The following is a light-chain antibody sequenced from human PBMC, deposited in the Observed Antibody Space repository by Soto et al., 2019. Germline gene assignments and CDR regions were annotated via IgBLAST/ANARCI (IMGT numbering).Light chain of an antibody. Sequence: EIVLTPSPATLSLSPGERATLSCRASQSVSSYLAWYPQKPGQAPGLLIYDASNRATGIPARFSGSGSGTDFTLTISSLEPEDFAVYYCQQRSNWPLTCGGGTKVEIK. J-gene: IGKJ4*02. V-gene: IGKV3-11*01. CDR3: QQRSNWPLT. CDR2: DAS. CDR1: QSVSSY.